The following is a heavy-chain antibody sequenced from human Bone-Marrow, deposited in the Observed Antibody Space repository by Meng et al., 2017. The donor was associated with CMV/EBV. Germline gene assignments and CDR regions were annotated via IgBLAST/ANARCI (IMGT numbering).Heavy chain of an antibody. CDR1: GFTFDDYA. J-gene: IGHJ4*02. CDR2: ISWNSGSI. CDR3: AKDQGVNWNYALVDY. Sequence: GGSLRRCCAASGFTFDDYAMHWVRQAPGKGLEWVSGISWNSGSIGYADSVKGRFTISRDNAKNSLYLQMNSLRAEDTALYYCAKDQGVNWNYALVDYWGQGTLVTVSS. V-gene: IGHV3-9*01. D-gene: IGHD1-7*01.